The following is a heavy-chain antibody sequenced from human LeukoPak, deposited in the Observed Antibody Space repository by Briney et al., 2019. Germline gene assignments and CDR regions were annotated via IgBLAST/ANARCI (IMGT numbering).Heavy chain of an antibody. CDR2: ISGSGGTT. V-gene: IGHV3-23*01. J-gene: IGHJ4*02. CDR3: VREGVGFCSGGACFDY. D-gene: IGHD2-21*02. Sequence: GGSLRLSCAASGFTFSSYAMSWVRQAPGKGLEWGSAISGSGGTTYYADSVEGRFTISRDNSKNTVYLQMNSLRPEDRGVYYCVREGVGFCSGGACFDYWGQGTLVTVSS. CDR1: GFTFSSYA.